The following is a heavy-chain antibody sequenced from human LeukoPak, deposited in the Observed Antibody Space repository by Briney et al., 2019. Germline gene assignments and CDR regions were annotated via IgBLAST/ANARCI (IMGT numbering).Heavy chain of an antibody. CDR3: ARWCSSSSCYGGYDY. Sequence: SETLSLTCDVSGASISNSHWTWIRQPAGKRLEWIGRIDGSGNTIYSPSLKNRVTMSVDTSKKQFSLKLGSVTAADTAFYYCARWCSSSSCYGGYDYWGQGTPVTVSS. D-gene: IGHD2-2*01. V-gene: IGHV4-59*10. CDR1: GASISNSH. J-gene: IGHJ4*02. CDR2: IDGSGNT.